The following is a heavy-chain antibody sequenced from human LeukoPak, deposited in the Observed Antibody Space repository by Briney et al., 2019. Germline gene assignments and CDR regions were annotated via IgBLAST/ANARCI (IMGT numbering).Heavy chain of an antibody. Sequence: GGSLRLSCAASGFTFSTYSMSGVRQAPGKGLEWVSAIRGGGEDTYYADSVRGRFTISRDNSKDTLSLQMDSLRAEDTAVYYCAILSWDGRGSFYWGQGTLVTLSS. CDR3: AILSWDGRGSFY. V-gene: IGHV3-23*01. CDR1: GFTFSTYS. D-gene: IGHD3-10*01. J-gene: IGHJ4*02. CDR2: IRGGGEDT.